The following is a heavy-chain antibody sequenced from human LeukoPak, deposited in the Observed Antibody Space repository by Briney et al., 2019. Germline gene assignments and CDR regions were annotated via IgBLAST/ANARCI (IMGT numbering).Heavy chain of an antibody. J-gene: IGHJ4*02. CDR2: ISGSGGST. CDR1: GFTFGSYA. D-gene: IGHD3-22*01. V-gene: IGHV3-23*01. CDR3: AKNEYYYDSSGYWI. Sequence: GGSLRLSCAASGFTFGSYAMSWVRQAPGKGLEWVSAISGSGGSTYYADSVKGRFTISRDNSKNTLYLQMNSLRAEDTAVYYCAKNEYYYDSSGYWIWGQGTLVTVSS.